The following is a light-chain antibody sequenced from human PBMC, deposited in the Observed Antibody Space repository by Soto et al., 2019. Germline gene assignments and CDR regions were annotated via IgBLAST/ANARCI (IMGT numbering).Light chain of an antibody. Sequence: SVLTQPASVSGSPGQSVTISCTGTSSDVGTYEYVSWYQQHPGKAPKLMIYGVTNRPSGVSNRFSGSKSGYTASLTISGLQAEDEADYYCSSYTSTNTLEVFGTGTKVTVL. V-gene: IGLV2-14*01. CDR2: GVT. CDR1: SSDVGTYEY. CDR3: SSYTSTNTLEV. J-gene: IGLJ1*01.